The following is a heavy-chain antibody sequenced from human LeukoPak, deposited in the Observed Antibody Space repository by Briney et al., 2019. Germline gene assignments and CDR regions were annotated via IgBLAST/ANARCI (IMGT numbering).Heavy chain of an antibody. CDR3: AREATAYSSSWYDAFDI. Sequence: SETLSLTCTVSGGSISSYYWSWIRQPAGKGLEWIGRIYTSGSTNYNPSLKSRVTMSVDASKNQFSLKLSSVTAADTAVYYCAREATAYSSSWYDAFDIWGQGTMVTVSS. CDR1: GGSISSYY. V-gene: IGHV4-4*07. D-gene: IGHD6-13*01. J-gene: IGHJ3*02. CDR2: IYTSGST.